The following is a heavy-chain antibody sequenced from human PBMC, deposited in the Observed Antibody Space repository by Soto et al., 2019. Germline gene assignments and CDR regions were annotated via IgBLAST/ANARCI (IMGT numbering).Heavy chain of an antibody. D-gene: IGHD3-10*01. J-gene: IGHJ6*01. CDR3: ARSLTAVVRKIIKGAQLRGDYGMDV. CDR1: DYSFTSSW. CDR2: IDPSGSYT. V-gene: IGHV5-10-1*01. Sequence: PEECLNSFCQGSDYSFTSSWLNSVRQMPGERLECTASIDPSGSYTISNPSFQGHVTISVDKSISTAYLQWSSLKASDTAMYYSARSLTAVVRKIIKGAQLRGDYGMDVWGHGTPVTVSS.